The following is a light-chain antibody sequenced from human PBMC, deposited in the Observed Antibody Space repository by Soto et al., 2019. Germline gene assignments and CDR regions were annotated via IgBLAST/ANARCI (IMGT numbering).Light chain of an antibody. J-gene: IGKJ5*01. Sequence: EIQVTQSPATLSASVGDRVTITCRASQSISSWLAWYQQKPGKAPKLLIYDASSLESGVPSRFSGSGSGTDFTLTISCLQSEDFATYYCQQYYSFPITFGQGTRLEIK. CDR2: DAS. CDR3: QQYYSFPIT. V-gene: IGKV1-5*01. CDR1: QSISSW.